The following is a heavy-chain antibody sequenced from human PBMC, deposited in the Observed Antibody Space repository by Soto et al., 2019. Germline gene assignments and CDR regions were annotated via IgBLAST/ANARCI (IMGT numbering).Heavy chain of an antibody. CDR3: AKPVCNSKQLGLLDI. D-gene: IGHD6-13*01. Sequence: GGSLRLSCAASGFTFISYGMHWVRQAPGKVLEWVAVISDDGSNKYYADSVKGRFTISRDNSKNTLYLQMNSLRAEDTAVYYCAKPVCNSKQLGLLDIWGQGTMVTVSS. CDR1: GFTFISYG. J-gene: IGHJ3*02. CDR2: ISDDGSNK. V-gene: IGHV3-30*18.